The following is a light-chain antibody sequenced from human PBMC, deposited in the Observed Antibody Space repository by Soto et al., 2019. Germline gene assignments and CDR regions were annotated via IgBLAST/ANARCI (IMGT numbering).Light chain of an antibody. CDR1: QDISNY. Sequence: DIQMTQSPSSLSASVGDRVTITCQASQDISNYLNWYQHKPGKAPKLLIYDAFNLDTGVPSRFSGSGSGTDFTLIISSLQPEDFATYYCQQYDYLPITFDGGTKVDLK. J-gene: IGKJ4*01. V-gene: IGKV1-33*01. CDR3: QQYDYLPIT. CDR2: DAF.